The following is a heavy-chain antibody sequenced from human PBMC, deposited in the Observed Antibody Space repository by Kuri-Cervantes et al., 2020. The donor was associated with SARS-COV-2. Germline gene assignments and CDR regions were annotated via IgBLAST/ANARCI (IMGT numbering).Heavy chain of an antibody. Sequence: SETLSLTCTVSGGSISSGDYYWSWIRQPPGKGLEWIGYIYTSGSTNYDPSLKSRVTISVDTSKNQFSLKLSSVTAADTAVYYCARDLYQYYDILTGLRPKFYYYYMDVWGKGTTVTVSS. J-gene: IGHJ6*03. CDR3: ARDLYQYYDILTGLRPKFYYYYMDV. V-gene: IGHV4-61*08. CDR1: GGSISSGDYY. CDR2: IYTSGST. D-gene: IGHD3-9*01.